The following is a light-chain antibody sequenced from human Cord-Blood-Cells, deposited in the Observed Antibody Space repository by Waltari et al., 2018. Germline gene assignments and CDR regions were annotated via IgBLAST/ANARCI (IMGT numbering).Light chain of an antibody. CDR3: YSAADNNVV. J-gene: IGLJ2*01. CDR1: VLAKKY. V-gene: IGLV3-27*01. CDR2: KDS. Sequence: SYELTQPSSVSVSPGQTARITCSGDVLAKKYARWFQQKPGQAPVLVIYKDSEWPSGSPERFSGSSSGTTVTLTISGAQVEDEADYYCYSAADNNVVFGGGTKLTVL.